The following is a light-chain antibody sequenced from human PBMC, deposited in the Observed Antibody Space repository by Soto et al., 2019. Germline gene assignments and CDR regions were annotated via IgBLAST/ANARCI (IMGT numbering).Light chain of an antibody. CDR3: QTWVTGIQI. CDR2: LNSDGSH. V-gene: IGLV4-69*01. CDR1: SGHSSYA. Sequence: QLVLTQSPSASASLGASVKLTCTLSSGHSSYAIVWHQQQPEKGPRYLMKLNSDGSHSKGDGIPDRFSGSSSGAERYLTISSLQSEDEADYYCQTWVTGIQIFGGGTKATVL. J-gene: IGLJ2*01.